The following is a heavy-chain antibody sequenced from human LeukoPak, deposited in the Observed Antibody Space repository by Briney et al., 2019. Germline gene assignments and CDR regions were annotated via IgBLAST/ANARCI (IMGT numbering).Heavy chain of an antibody. D-gene: IGHD5-18*01. Sequence: ASVKVSCKASGYTSTNYGISWVRQAPGHGLEWMGWISAYNGNTNYAQKLQGRVTMTTDTSTSTAHMELRSLRSDDTAVYYCARASDDSYGYSSWFDPWGQGTLVTVSS. CDR3: ARASDDSYGYSSWFDP. CDR1: GYTSTNYG. V-gene: IGHV1-18*01. CDR2: ISAYNGNT. J-gene: IGHJ5*02.